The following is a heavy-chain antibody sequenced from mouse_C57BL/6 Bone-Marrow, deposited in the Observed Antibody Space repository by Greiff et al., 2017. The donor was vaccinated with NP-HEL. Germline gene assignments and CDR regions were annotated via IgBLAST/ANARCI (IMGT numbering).Heavy chain of an antibody. J-gene: IGHJ3*01. CDR2: IDPSDSYT. CDR3: ARLELYYSNYAFSD. D-gene: IGHD2-5*01. V-gene: IGHV1-69*01. CDR1: GYTFTSYW. Sequence: QVQLQQPGAELVMPGASVKLSCKASGYTFTSYWMHWVKQRPGQGLEWIGEIDPSDSYTNYNQKFKGKSTLTVDKSSSTAYMQLSSLTSEDSAVYYCARLELYYSNYAFSDWGQGTLVTVSA.